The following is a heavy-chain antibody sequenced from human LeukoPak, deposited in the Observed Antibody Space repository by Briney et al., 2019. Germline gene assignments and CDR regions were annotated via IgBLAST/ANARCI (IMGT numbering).Heavy chain of an antibody. D-gene: IGHD3-9*01. Sequence: SETLTLTCTVSGGSISSFFWSWIRQPPGKGLEWTGYVHSSGGTKYNPSLKSRLIISVDMSKNQFSLKLRSVSVADTAVYYCARLAPGNYDILTGDPKVVFDYWGQGALVTVSS. V-gene: IGHV4-59*01. CDR3: ARLAPGNYDILTGDPKVVFDY. CDR2: VHSSGGT. J-gene: IGHJ4*02. CDR1: GGSISSFF.